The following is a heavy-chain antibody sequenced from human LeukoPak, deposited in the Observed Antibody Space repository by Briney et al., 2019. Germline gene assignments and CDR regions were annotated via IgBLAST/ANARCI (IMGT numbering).Heavy chain of an antibody. V-gene: IGHV4-34*01. D-gene: IGHD6-19*01. CDR2: INHSGST. CDR1: GGSFSGYY. Sequence: SETLSLTCAVYGGSFSGYYWSWIRQPPGKGLEWIGEINHSGSTNYNPSLKSRVTISVDTSKNQFSLKLNSVTAADTAVYYCARSSGWYPKFDYWGQGTLVTVSS. J-gene: IGHJ4*02. CDR3: ARSSGWYPKFDY.